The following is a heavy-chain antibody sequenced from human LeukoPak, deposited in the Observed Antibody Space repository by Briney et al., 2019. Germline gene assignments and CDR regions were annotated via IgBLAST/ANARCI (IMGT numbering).Heavy chain of an antibody. J-gene: IGHJ6*02. D-gene: IGHD3-10*01. CDR2: IYSGGSI. V-gene: IGHV3-53*01. Sequence: PGGSLRLSCAASGLIVSSNYMTWVRQAPGKGLEWVSVIYSGGSIYYADSVKGRFTISRDNSRNTLYLQMNSLRAEDTAVYYCARAKSSYHYDMDVWGQGTTVTVSS. CDR1: GLIVSSNY. CDR3: ARAKSSYHYDMDV.